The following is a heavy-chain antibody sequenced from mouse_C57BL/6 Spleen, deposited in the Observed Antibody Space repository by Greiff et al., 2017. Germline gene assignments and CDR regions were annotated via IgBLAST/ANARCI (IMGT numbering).Heavy chain of an antibody. J-gene: IGHJ1*03. CDR3: TRGTTVACYFDV. V-gene: IGHV1-15*01. CDR2: IDPETGGT. D-gene: IGHD1-1*01. CDR1: GYTFTDYE. Sequence: QVQLQQSGAELVRPGASVTLSCKASGYTFTDYEMHWVKQTPVHGLEWIGAIDPETGGTAYNQKFKGKAILTADKSSSTAYMELRSLTSEDSAVYYCTRGTTVACYFDVWGTGTTVTVSS.